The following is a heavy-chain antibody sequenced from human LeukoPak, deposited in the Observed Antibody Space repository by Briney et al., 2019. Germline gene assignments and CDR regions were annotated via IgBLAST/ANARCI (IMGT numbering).Heavy chain of an antibody. V-gene: IGHV3-7*01. CDR2: IKHDGSEK. Sequence: GGSLRLSCAASGFIFTNYFMSWVRQAPGKGLEWVASIKHDGSEKYYVDSVRGRFTISKDNTMNSLYLQMSSLRAEDTAVYYCATDRGWRTSGYYLYYFEYWGQGTLVTYSS. CDR3: ATDRGWRTSGYYLYYFEY. D-gene: IGHD3-3*01. CDR1: GFIFTNYF. J-gene: IGHJ4*02.